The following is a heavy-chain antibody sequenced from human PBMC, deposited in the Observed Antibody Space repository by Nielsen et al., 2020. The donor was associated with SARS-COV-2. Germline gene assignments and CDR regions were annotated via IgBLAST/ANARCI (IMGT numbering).Heavy chain of an antibody. V-gene: IGHV1-18*04. CDR1: GYTFTDYY. J-gene: IGHJ4*02. D-gene: IGHD3-10*01. CDR3: ARIGAYYGSGTYPDH. CDR2: ISGYNGNT. Sequence: ASVKVSCKASGYTFTDYYIHWVRQAPGLGLEWMGWISGYNGNTNYAQKFQGRVTMTTDTSTSTVYMELRSLRFDDTAVYYCARIGAYYGSGTYPDHWGQGTMVTVSS.